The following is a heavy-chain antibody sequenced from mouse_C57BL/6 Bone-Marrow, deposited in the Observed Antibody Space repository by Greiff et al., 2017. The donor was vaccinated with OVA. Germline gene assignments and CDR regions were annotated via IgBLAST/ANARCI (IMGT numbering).Heavy chain of an antibody. V-gene: IGHV1-26*01. CDR2: INPNNGGT. D-gene: IGHD1-1*01. CDR1: GYTFTDYY. CDR3: AIRDIVVAQPFAY. J-gene: IGHJ3*01. Sequence: EVQLQQSGPELVKPGASVKISCKASGYTFTDYYMNWVKQSHGKSLEWIGDINPNNGGTSYNQKFKGKATLTVDKSSSTAYMELRSLTSEDSAVYYCAIRDIVVAQPFAYWGQGTLVTVSA.